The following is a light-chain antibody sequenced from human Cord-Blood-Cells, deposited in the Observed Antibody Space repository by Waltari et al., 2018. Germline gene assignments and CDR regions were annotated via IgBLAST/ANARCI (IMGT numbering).Light chain of an antibody. J-gene: IGLJ2*01. CDR3: CSYAGSYTLAVV. Sequence: QSALTQSRSVSGSPGQSVTISCTGTSSDVGGYNYVSWYQQHPGKAPKLMIYDVSKRPSGVPDRFSGSKSGNTASLTISGLQAEDEADYYCCSYAGSYTLAVVFGGGTKLTVL. V-gene: IGLV2-11*01. CDR2: DVS. CDR1: SSDVGGYNY.